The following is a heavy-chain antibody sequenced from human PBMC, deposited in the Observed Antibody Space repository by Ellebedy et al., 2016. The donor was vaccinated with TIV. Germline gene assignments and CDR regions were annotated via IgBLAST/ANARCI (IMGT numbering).Heavy chain of an antibody. CDR3: AKENNIVVSARFDP. V-gene: IGHV4-34*01. D-gene: IGHD2/OR15-2a*01. CDR1: VGSFNDYY. CDR2: INHSGST. J-gene: IGHJ5*02. Sequence: SETLSLXCAVYVGSFNDYYWNWIRQPPGKGLEWIGEINHSGSTNYNPSLKSRVSMSLDTSKNQFSLNLRSVTAADTAVYYCAKENNIVVSARFDPWGQGILVTVSS.